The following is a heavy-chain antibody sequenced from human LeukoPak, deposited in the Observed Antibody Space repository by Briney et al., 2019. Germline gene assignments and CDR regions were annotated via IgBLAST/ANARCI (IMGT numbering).Heavy chain of an antibody. CDR1: GYTFTGYY. Sequence: ASVKVSCKASGYTFTGYYMHWVRQAPGQGLEWMGWINPNSGGTNYAQKFQGRVTMTRDTSISTAYMELSSLRSEDTAVYYCARSFYDSSGYDHWGQGTLVTVSS. J-gene: IGHJ4*02. V-gene: IGHV1-2*02. CDR3: ARSFYDSSGYDH. D-gene: IGHD3-22*01. CDR2: INPNSGGT.